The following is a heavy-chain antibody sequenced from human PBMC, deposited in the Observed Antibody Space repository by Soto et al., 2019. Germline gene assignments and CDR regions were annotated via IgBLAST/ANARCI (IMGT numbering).Heavy chain of an antibody. CDR1: GFTFSSYS. D-gene: IGHD4-4*01. CDR3: GREDYINSNDYVDV. CDR2: ISSSSTTI. J-gene: IGHJ6*03. V-gene: IGHV3-48*01. Sequence: PGGSLRLSCAASGFTFSSYSMNWVRQAPWKGLEWVSYISSSSTTIYYADSVTGRFTISRDNAKNSLYLQMNSLRAEDTAVYYFGREDYINSNDYVDVCVHGTKVTVSS.